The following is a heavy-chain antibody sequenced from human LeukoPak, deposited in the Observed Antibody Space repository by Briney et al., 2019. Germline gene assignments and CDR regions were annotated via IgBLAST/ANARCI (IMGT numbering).Heavy chain of an antibody. CDR1: RYTFTSYG. CDR2: ISAYNGNT. CDR3: ARSPSPSRDGYKY. J-gene: IGHJ4*02. D-gene: IGHD5-24*01. Sequence: AAVKVSCKASRYTFTSYGISWVRQPPGQGLEWRGWISAYNGNTNYAQKLQGRVTMTTDTATSTAYMGLRSLRSDDTAVYYCARSPSPSRDGYKYWGQGTLVTVSS. V-gene: IGHV1-18*01.